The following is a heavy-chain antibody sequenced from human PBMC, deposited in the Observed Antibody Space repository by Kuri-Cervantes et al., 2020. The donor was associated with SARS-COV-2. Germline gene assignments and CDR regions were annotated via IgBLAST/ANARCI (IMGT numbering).Heavy chain of an antibody. CDR2: ISGSGGST. D-gene: IGHD3-22*01. CDR1: GFTFSSYA. J-gene: IGHJ6*02. Sequence: GESLKISCAASGFTFSSYAMSWVRQAPGKGLEWVSAISGSGGSTYYADSVKGRFTLSRDNSKNTLYLQMNSLRAEDTAVYYCAKDPEGYYYDSSGYYHYYYYGMDVWGQGTTVTVSS. CDR3: AKDPEGYYYDSSGYYHYYYYGMDV. V-gene: IGHV3-23*01.